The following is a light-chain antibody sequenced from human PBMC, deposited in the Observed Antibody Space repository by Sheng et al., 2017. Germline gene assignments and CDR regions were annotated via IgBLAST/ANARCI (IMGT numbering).Light chain of an antibody. J-gene: IGKJ1*01. CDR2: DAS. V-gene: IGKV3-11*01. Sequence: EIVLTQSPGTLSLSPGERATLSCRASQSVSRYLAWYQQKPGQTPRLLIYDASNRATGIPARFSGSGSGTDFTLTISSLEPEDFALYYCQQYENSPWTFGQGTKVEIK. CDR3: QQYENSPWT. CDR1: QSVSRY.